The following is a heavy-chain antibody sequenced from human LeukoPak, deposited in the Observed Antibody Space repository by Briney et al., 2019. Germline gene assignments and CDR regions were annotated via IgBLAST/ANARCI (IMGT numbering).Heavy chain of an antibody. Sequence: GGSLRLSCAASGFTFSSYGMHWVRQAPGKGLEWVAVISYDGSNKYYADSVKGRLTLSRDNSKNTLYLQMNSLRAEDTAVYYCARVLSMEGAFDTWGQGTMVTVSS. CDR1: GFTFSSYG. J-gene: IGHJ3*02. CDR2: ISYDGSNK. D-gene: IGHD3-3*01. V-gene: IGHV3-30*03. CDR3: ARVLSMEGAFDT.